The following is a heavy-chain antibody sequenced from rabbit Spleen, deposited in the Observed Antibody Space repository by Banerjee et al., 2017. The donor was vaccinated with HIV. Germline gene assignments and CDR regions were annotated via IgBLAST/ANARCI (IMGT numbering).Heavy chain of an antibody. CDR2: IYVDFGGAS. CDR1: GFDFSSNA. D-gene: IGHD1-1*01. V-gene: IGHV1S45*01. CDR3: ARDQDGGYGDVFNL. J-gene: IGHJ4*01. Sequence: QQQLVESGGGLVKPGASLTLTCTASGFDFSSNAMCWVRQAPGKGLELIACIYVDFGGASHYASWAKGRFTITKTSSTTVTLQMTSLTAADTATYFCARDQDGGYGDVFNLWGPGTLVTVS.